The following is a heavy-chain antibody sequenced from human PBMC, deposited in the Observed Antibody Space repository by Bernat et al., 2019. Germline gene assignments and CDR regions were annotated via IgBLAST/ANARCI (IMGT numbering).Heavy chain of an antibody. D-gene: IGHD6-19*01. Sequence: EMKLLESGGGLVQPGGSLRLSCAASGFTFSNYAMSWVRQAPGKGLEWVSTIIGSGGSTSYADSVKGRFTISRDNSKDTLYLQMNSLRAEDTAVYYCARVLAVAGQLYFDYWGQGTLVTVSS. J-gene: IGHJ4*02. CDR2: IIGSGGST. V-gene: IGHV3-23*01. CDR1: GFTFSNYA. CDR3: ARVLAVAGQLYFDY.